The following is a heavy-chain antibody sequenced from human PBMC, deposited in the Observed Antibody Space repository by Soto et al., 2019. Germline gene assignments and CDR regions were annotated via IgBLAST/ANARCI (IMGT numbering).Heavy chain of an antibody. D-gene: IGHD2-21*01. Sequence: QVHLVQSGAEVKKPGASVKVSCKASGYSFTTYGISLVRQAPGQGLEGMGWISGYNGDTNYAQNFQARVTMTTDTSTSTAYMELRSLRSDDTAVYYCAREGVRPYYYYGMDVWGQGTTVTVSS. CDR1: GYSFTTYG. J-gene: IGHJ6*02. CDR3: AREGVRPYYYYGMDV. V-gene: IGHV1-18*01. CDR2: ISGYNGDT.